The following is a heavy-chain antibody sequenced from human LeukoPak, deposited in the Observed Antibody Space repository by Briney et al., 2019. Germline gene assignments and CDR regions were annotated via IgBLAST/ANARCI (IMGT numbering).Heavy chain of an antibody. J-gene: IGHJ3*01. Sequence: QAGGAVRLSWVSSGFTFSIYWLSWVGQAPGKGLEGVALINQVGSQKYYVVSGTGRFTISRDNAKNSFFLQMSSLRAEDTSVYYCVAGDWGARDSFDLWGRGTMVTVSS. D-gene: IGHD2-21*02. CDR1: GFTFSIYW. CDR3: VAGDWGARDSFDL. V-gene: IGHV3-7*01. CDR2: INQVGSQK.